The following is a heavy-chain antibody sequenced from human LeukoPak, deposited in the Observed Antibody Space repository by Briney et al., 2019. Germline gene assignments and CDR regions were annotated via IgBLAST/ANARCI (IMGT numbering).Heavy chain of an antibody. J-gene: IGHJ4*02. CDR2: IYSGGST. CDR1: GFTVSSNY. V-gene: IGHV3-66*01. CDR3: ARVAFDSSGSMPIYFDY. Sequence: GGSLRLSCAASGFTVSSNYMSWVRQAPGKGLEWVSVIYSGGSTYYADSVKGRFTISRDNAQNTLYLQMSSLRAEDTALYYCARVAFDSSGSMPIYFDYWGQGTLVTVSS. D-gene: IGHD3-22*01.